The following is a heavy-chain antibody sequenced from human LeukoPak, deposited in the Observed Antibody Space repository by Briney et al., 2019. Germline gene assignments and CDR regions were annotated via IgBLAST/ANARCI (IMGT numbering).Heavy chain of an antibody. D-gene: IGHD2-21*01. Sequence: GGSLRLSCAASGFTFSSYWMHWVRQAPGKGLVWVSRINNDGSTTTYADSVRGRFTISRDNAKNTLYLQMNSLRAEDTAVYYCARETYIPFWFDPWGQGTLVTVSP. CDR2: INNDGSTT. V-gene: IGHV3-74*03. J-gene: IGHJ5*02. CDR3: ARETYIPFWFDP. CDR1: GFTFSSYW.